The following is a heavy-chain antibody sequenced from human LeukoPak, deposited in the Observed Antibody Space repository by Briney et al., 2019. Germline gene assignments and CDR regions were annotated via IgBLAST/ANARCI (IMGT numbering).Heavy chain of an antibody. CDR2: IYYSGST. V-gene: IGHV4-59*01. D-gene: IGHD2-8*02. J-gene: IGHJ4*02. Sequence: SETLSLTCTVSDGSINSFYWSWIRQPPGKGLEWIGYIYYSGSTNYNPSLKSRVTISVDTSKNQFSLNLNSVTAADTAVYYCARAVAYGIDTGYFDYWGQGTLVTVSS. CDR3: ARAVAYGIDTGYFDY. CDR1: DGSINSFY.